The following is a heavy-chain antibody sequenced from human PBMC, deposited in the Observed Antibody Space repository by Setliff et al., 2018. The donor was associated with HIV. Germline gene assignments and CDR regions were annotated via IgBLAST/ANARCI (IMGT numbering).Heavy chain of an antibody. Sequence: KTSETLSLTCAVYGGSFSAYHWSWIRQPPGKGLEWIGYIYYSGSTNYNPSLKSRVTISVDTSKNQFSLKLSSVTAADTAVYYCARSVVVVTVEWFDPWGQGTLVTVSS. CDR1: GGSFSAYH. CDR2: IYYSGST. D-gene: IGHD2-21*02. CDR3: ARSVVVVTVEWFDP. V-gene: IGHV4-59*01. J-gene: IGHJ5*02.